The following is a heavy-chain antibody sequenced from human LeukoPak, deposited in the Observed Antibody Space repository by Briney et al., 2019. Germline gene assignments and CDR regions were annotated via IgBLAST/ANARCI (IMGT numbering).Heavy chain of an antibody. D-gene: IGHD6-6*01. CDR3: ARLGLVGPYSSSAYYFDY. V-gene: IGHV4-39*01. CDR1: GDSISNRNYY. CDR2: IYYRGSS. Sequence: SETLSLTCIVSGDSISNRNYYWGWIRQPPGKGLAWIGSIYYRGSSYYNPSLKSRVTISVDTSKNQFSLKLSLVTAAETAVYYCARLGLVGPYSSSAYYFDYWGQGALVTVSS. J-gene: IGHJ4*02.